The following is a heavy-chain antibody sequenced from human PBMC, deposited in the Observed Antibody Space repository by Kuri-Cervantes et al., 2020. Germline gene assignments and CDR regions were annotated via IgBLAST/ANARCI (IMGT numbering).Heavy chain of an antibody. Sequence: GSLRLSCAVYGGSFSGYYWSWIRQPPGKGLEWIGYIYYSGSTYYNPSLKSRVTISVDTSKNQFSLKLSSVTAADTAVYYCARMEYQLLHQTNRFDPWGQGTLVTVSS. D-gene: IGHD2-2*01. J-gene: IGHJ5*02. CDR2: IYYSGST. CDR3: ARMEYQLLHQTNRFDP. V-gene: IGHV4-34*01. CDR1: GGSFSGYY.